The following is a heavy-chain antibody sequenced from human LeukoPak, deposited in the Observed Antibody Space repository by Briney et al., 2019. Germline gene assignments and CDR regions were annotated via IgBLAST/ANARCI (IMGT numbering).Heavy chain of an antibody. CDR3: AKSRGIVVVTAYFDI. V-gene: IGHV3-23*01. CDR1: GFTFSSYA. Sequence: GGSLRLSCAASGFTFSSYAMNWVRQAPGKGLEWVSTISGSGESTYYADSVKGRFTISRDNSKNTLYLQMNSLRAEDTAVYYCAKSRGIVVVTAYFDIWGQGTMVTVSS. J-gene: IGHJ3*02. CDR2: ISGSGEST. D-gene: IGHD2-21*02.